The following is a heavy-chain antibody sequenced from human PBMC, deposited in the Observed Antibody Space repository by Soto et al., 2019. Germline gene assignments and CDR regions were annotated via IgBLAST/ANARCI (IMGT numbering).Heavy chain of an antibody. D-gene: IGHD5-12*01. J-gene: IGHJ5*02. CDR1: GGSISSYY. CDR2: IYYSGST. CDR3: ARGLSGYDYSGWFDP. Sequence: SETLSLTCTVSGGSISSYYWSWIRQPPGKGLEWIGYIYYSGSTNYNPSLKSRVTISVDTSKNQFSLKLSSVTAADTAVYYCARGLSGYDYSGWFDPWGQGTLVTVSS. V-gene: IGHV4-59*01.